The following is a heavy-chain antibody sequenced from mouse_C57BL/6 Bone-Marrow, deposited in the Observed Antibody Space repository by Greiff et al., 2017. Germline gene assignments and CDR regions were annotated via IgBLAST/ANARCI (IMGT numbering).Heavy chain of an antibody. D-gene: IGHD1-3*01. CDR3: AREWAPLDY. CDR2: IDPSDSYT. V-gene: IGHV1-59*01. CDR1: GYTFTSYW. Sequence: VQLQQPGAELVRPGTSVKLSCKASGYTFTSYWMHWVKQRPGQGLEWIGVIDPSDSYTNYNQKFKGKATLTVDTSSSTAYMQLSSLTSEDSAVYYCAREWAPLDYWGQGTTLTVSS. J-gene: IGHJ2*01.